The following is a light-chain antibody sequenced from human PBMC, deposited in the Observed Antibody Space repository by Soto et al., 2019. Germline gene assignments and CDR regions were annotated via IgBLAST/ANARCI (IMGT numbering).Light chain of an antibody. Sequence: QSALTQPASVSGSPGQSITISCTGTSSDVGGYNYVSWYQQHPGKAPKLMIYDVSNRPSGVSNRFSGSKSANTASLTISGLQAEDEADYYCSSYTGSITYVLFGGGTKVTVL. CDR1: SSDVGGYNY. CDR3: SSYTGSITYVL. CDR2: DVS. V-gene: IGLV2-14*01. J-gene: IGLJ2*01.